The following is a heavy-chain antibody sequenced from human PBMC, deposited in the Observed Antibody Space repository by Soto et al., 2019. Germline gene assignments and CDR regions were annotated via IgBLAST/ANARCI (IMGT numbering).Heavy chain of an antibody. V-gene: IGHV3-30*03. J-gene: IGHJ4*02. CDR3: ASDVRRAGGWDFDS. CDR1: GFTFSTFG. Sequence: QVQLVESGGGVVQPGRSLRLSCAASGFTFSTFGMHWVRQAPGKGLEWVAAISYDGSNKYYADSVKGRFTSSRDNSKNTLYLQMNGMRAEDTAVYYCASDVRRAGGWDFDSWGQGTLVTVSS. CDR2: ISYDGSNK. D-gene: IGHD1-26*01.